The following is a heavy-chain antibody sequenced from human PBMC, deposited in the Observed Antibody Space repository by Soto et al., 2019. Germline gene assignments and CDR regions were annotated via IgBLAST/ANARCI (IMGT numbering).Heavy chain of an antibody. CDR3: ARGPRGDGLRCSGGSCYGSSY. CDR2: MNPNSGNT. Sequence: QVQLVQSGAEVKKPGASVKVSCKASGYTFTSYDINWVRQATGQGLEWMGWMNPNSGNTGYAQKFQGRVNMTATAPIXXAXMXXRSLSSEDTAVYYCARGPRGDGLRCSGGSCYGSSYWGQGTLVTVSS. V-gene: IGHV1-8*01. J-gene: IGHJ4*02. D-gene: IGHD2-15*01. CDR1: GYTFTSYD.